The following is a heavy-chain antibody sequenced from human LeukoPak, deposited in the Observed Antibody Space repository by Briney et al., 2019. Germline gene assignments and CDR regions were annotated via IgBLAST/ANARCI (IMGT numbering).Heavy chain of an antibody. CDR2: INHSGST. V-gene: IGHV4-34*01. CDR3: ARRSIDYGGSPIDY. D-gene: IGHD4-23*01. CDR1: GGSFSGYY. J-gene: IGHJ4*02. Sequence: SETLSLTCAVYGGSFSGYYWSWIRQPPGKGLEWIGEINHSGSTNYNPSLKSRVTISVDTSKNQFSLKLSSVTAADTAVYYCARRSIDYGGSPIDYWGQGTLVTVSS.